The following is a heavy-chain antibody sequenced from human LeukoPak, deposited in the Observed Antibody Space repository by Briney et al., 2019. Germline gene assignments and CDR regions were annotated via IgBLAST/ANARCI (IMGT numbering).Heavy chain of an antibody. J-gene: IGHJ4*02. CDR2: IYTRGST. D-gene: IGHD6-6*01. Sequence: PSETLSLTCTVSGGSISSYYWSWIRQPAGKRLEWIGRIYTRGSTNYNPSLKSRVTMSVDTSKNQFSLKLSSVTAAHTAVYYCARNIAARFFDYWGQGTLVTVSS. V-gene: IGHV4-4*07. CDR3: ARNIAARFFDY. CDR1: GGSISSYY.